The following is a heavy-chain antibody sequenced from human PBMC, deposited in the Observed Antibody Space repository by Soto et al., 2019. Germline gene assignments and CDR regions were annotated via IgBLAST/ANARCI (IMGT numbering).Heavy chain of an antibody. CDR2: ISGSAGST. CDR3: AKYHYVRGSYRWYYFDY. J-gene: IGHJ4*02. D-gene: IGHD3-16*02. Sequence: GGSLRLSCAASGFTFSSYAMSWVCQAPGKGREWVSAISGSAGSTYYADSVKGPFTISRDNSKNTLYLQMNSLRAEDKAVYYCAKYHYVRGSYRWYYFDYWGQGTLVTVSS. CDR1: GFTFSSYA. V-gene: IGHV3-23*01.